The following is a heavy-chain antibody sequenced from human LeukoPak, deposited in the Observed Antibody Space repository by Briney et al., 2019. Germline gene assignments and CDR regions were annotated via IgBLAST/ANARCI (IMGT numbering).Heavy chain of an antibody. CDR1: GYSFTNYW. CDR3: ARLSRRFWSGYSRRGYFDY. CDR2: IYPGDSDT. V-gene: IGHV5-51*01. Sequence: GESLKISYKGSGYSFTNYWIGWVRQMPGKGLEWMGIIYPGDSDTRYSPSFQGQVTISADKSISTAYLQWSSLKASDTAMYYCARLSRRFWSGYSRRGYFDYWGQGTLVTVSS. J-gene: IGHJ4*02. D-gene: IGHD3-3*01.